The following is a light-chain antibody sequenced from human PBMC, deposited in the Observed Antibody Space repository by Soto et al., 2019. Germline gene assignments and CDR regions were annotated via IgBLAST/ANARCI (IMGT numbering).Light chain of an antibody. CDR1: ESVRHY. J-gene: IGKJ4*01. CDR2: DAS. CDR3: QQFVTSPLT. Sequence: EIVLTQSPATLSLSPGERATLSCKASESVRHYVAWYKQKPAQAPRLLLYDASRRATGIPDRFSGSGSGTDFTLTISRLEPEDFEVYYCQQFVTSPLTFGGGTKVDIK. V-gene: IGKV3-20*01.